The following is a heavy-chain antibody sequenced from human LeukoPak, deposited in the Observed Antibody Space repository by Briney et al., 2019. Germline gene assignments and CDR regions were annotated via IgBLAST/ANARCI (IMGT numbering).Heavy chain of an antibody. V-gene: IGHV3-21*01. CDR3: ARDSATYYYDSSGPFDY. J-gene: IGHJ4*02. CDR1: GFTFSSYN. CDR2: ISGSSSYI. Sequence: GGSLRLSCAASGFTFSSYNMNWVRQAPGKGLEWVSSISGSSSYIYYADSVKGRFTISRDNAKNSLYLQMNSLRAEDTAVYYCARDSATYYYDSSGPFDYWGQGTPVTVSS. D-gene: IGHD3-22*01.